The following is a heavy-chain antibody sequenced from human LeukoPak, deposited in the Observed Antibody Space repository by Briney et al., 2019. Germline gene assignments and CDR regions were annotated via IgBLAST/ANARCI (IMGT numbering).Heavy chain of an antibody. J-gene: IGHJ5*02. Sequence: EASVKVSCKASGYTLSDNYLHWVRQAPGQRFEWMAWINPSNGETKFAPRFQGRVTMTRDTSISTAYMELSSLRPDDTAVYYCARDQYYDSKGWFDPWSQGTLVTVSS. CDR2: INPSNGET. CDR1: GYTLSDNY. D-gene: IGHD3-22*01. CDR3: ARDQYYDSKGWFDP. V-gene: IGHV1-2*07.